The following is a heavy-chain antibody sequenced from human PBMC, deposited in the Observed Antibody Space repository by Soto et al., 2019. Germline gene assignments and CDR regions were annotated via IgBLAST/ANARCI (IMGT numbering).Heavy chain of an antibody. CDR3: ARVHVMVVAGSTFDY. Sequence: SSETLSLTCTVSGDSITSGSYWGWIRQPPGEGPEWIASISHGGTTFYNPSLKSRVSISVDSSKNQFSLSLTSVTAADTATYYCARVHVMVVAGSTFDYWGPGTLATVSS. D-gene: IGHD6-19*01. CDR2: ISHGGTT. CDR1: GDSITSGSY. J-gene: IGHJ4*03. V-gene: IGHV4-38-2*02.